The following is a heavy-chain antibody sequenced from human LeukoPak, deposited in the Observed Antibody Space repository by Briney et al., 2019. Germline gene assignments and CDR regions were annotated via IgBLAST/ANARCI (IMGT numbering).Heavy chain of an antibody. Sequence: SETLSLTCAVYGGSFSGYYWRWIRQPPGKGLEWIGEINYSGSTNYNPSFKSRVTISVAPSKKQFSLKMRSVTAADTAVYYCASVYVWNWGNCYYYYGMDVWGQGTTVSASS. D-gene: IGHD7-27*01. CDR2: INYSGST. CDR3: ASVYVWNWGNCYYYYGMDV. CDR1: GGSFSGYY. J-gene: IGHJ6*02. V-gene: IGHV4-34*01.